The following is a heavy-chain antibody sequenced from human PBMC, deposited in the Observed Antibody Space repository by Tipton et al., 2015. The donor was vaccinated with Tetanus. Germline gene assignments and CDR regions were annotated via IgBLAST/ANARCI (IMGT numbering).Heavy chain of an antibody. D-gene: IGHD4-17*01. Sequence: TLSLTCTIYGGSFSGYYWSWIRQPPGRGLEWIGEIHPSGITTCNPSLESRVTLSQDTSKSQFSLKLSSVTAADTAVYYCARPSRRYGDYLYWGQGTLVTVSS. CDR1: GGSFSGYY. CDR2: IHPSGIT. V-gene: IGHV4-34*01. CDR3: ARPSRRYGDYLY. J-gene: IGHJ4*02.